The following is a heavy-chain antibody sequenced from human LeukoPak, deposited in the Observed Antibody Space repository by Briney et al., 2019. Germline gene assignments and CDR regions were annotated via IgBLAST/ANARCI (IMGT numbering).Heavy chain of an antibody. CDR1: GDIFTTFW. Sequence: GESLKISCKSSGDIFTTFWIGWVRQMPGKGLEWMGFIYPGDSTVKYTPPFQGQVTISADASINTVYLQWSSLKASDTAMYYCARENWGSGDYWGQGTLVTVSS. J-gene: IGHJ4*02. CDR2: IYPGDSTV. V-gene: IGHV5-51*01. D-gene: IGHD7-27*01. CDR3: ARENWGSGDY.